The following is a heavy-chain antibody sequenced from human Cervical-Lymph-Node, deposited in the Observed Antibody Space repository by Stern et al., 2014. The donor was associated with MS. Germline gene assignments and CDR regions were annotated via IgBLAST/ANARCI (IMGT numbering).Heavy chain of an antibody. D-gene: IGHD4-17*01. CDR1: GGSISSGGYS. Sequence: QLQLQESGSGLVKPSQTLSLTCAVSGGSISSGGYSWSWIRQPPGNGLEWIGYLYHSGSTHYNPSLKSRVTLSVDRSKNQFSLKLSSVTAADTAVYYCARSSTVTPNAFDIWGQGTMVTVSS. CDR3: ARSSTVTPNAFDI. J-gene: IGHJ3*02. CDR2: LYHSGST. V-gene: IGHV4-30-2*01.